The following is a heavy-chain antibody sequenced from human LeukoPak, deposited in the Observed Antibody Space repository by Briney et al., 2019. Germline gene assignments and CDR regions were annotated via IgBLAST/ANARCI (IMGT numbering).Heavy chain of an antibody. V-gene: IGHV3-21*01. D-gene: IGHD6-19*01. J-gene: IGHJ3*02. CDR3: ASLQAVAGSTFDI. CDR2: ISSSSSYI. CDR1: GFTFSSYS. Sequence: PGGSLRLSCAASGFTFSSYSMNWVGQAPGRGLEWVSSISSSSSYIYYADSVKGRFTISRDNAKNSLYLQMNSLRAEDTAMYYCASLQAVAGSTFDIWGQGTMVTVSS.